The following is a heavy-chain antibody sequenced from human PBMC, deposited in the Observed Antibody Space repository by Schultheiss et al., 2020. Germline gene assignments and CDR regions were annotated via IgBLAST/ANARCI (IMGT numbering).Heavy chain of an antibody. CDR3: AKDLKHVREWGY. V-gene: IGHV3-30-3*01. J-gene: IGHJ4*02. Sequence: GGSLRLSCAASGFTFSSYAMHWVRQAPGKGLEWVAVISYDGSNKYYADSVKGRFTISRDNSKNTLYLQMNSLRAEDTAVYYCAKDLKHVREWGYWGQGTLVTVSS. D-gene: IGHD3-10*02. CDR1: GFTFSSYA. CDR2: ISYDGSNK.